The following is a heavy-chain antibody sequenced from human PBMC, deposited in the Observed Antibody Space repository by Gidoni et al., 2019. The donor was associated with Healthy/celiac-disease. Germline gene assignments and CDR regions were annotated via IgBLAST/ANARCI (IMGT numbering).Heavy chain of an antibody. J-gene: IGHJ4*02. Sequence: QVQLPQCGTRLLKPSVTPSLTSAVYGGSFSGYYWSWIRQPPGKGLEWIVEINHGGRTHYNPSLKSRVTVSVDTAKNRFTRKLSSVAAADTAVYYWAREVYPHGGLGYWFQGTLVTVSS. CDR3: AREVYPHGGLGY. V-gene: IGHV4-34*01. D-gene: IGHD2-8*01. CDR2: INHGGRT. CDR1: GGSFSGYY.